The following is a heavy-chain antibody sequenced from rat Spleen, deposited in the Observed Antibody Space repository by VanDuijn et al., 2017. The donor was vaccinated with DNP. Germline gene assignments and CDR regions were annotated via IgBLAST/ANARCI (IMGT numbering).Heavy chain of an antibody. D-gene: IGHD3-8*01. CDR1: GFTFSDYA. CDR2: ISNDGSST. J-gene: IGHJ2*01. Sequence: EVQLVESGGGLVQPGRSLKLSCAASGFTFSDYAMAWVRQAPKKGLEWVATISNDGSSTYYRDFVKGRFIISRNNAKSTLYLQVNSLRSEDTATYYCTSNPHIRTAAPFDYWGQGVMVTVSS. CDR3: TSNPHIRTAAPFDY. V-gene: IGHV5-17*01.